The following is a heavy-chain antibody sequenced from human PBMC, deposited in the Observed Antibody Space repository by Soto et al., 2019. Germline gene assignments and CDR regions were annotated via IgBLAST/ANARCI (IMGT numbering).Heavy chain of an antibody. CDR1: GGSVSSDTHY. V-gene: IGHV4-61*01. CDR3: ARFVRSSSGTPFYTRADV. D-gene: IGHD5-12*01. J-gene: IGHJ6*02. Sequence: SETLSLTCTVSGGSVSSDTHYWSWIRQPPGKRLEWIGFIYSSGSTNYNPSLKSRVTMSVDTSKNQFSLKLRSVFVAETAVSHCARFVRSSSGTPFYTRADVWCQETTVTIFS. CDR2: IYSSGST.